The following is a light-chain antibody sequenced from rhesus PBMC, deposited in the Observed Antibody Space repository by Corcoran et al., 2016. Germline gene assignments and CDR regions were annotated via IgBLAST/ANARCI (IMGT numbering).Light chain of an antibody. CDR1: QGISNA. Sequence: DIQMSQSPSSLSASVGDKVTITCRASQGISNALAWYQQKPGKAPKLLIYAATSLESGVPSRCSGSRSGTDFTLTISSLQPEDFATYYCQQGYSTPFTFGPGTKLDIK. V-gene: IGKV1-33*02. J-gene: IGKJ3*01. CDR3: QQGYSTPFT. CDR2: AAT.